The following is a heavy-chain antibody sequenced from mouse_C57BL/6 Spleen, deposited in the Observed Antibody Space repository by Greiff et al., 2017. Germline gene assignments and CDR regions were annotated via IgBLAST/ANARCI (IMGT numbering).Heavy chain of an antibody. V-gene: IGHV1-15*01. CDR2: IDPETGGT. CDR3: TNYGDYYAMDY. Sequence: VKLMESGAELVRPGASVTLSCKASGYTFTDYEMHWVKQTPVHGLEWIGAIDPETGGTAYNQKFKGKAILTADKSSSTAYMELRSLTSEDSAVYYCTNYGDYYAMDYWGQGTSVTVSS. CDR1: GYTFTDYE. D-gene: IGHD1-1*02. J-gene: IGHJ4*01.